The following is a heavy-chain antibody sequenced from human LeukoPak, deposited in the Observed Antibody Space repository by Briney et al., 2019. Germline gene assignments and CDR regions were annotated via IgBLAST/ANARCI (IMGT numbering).Heavy chain of an antibody. D-gene: IGHD6-13*01. CDR3: AGHHQAYSRTY. CDR1: GFTFSSYW. V-gene: IGHV3-74*01. J-gene: IGHJ4*02. CDR2: ISPDGSST. Sequence: GGTLRLSCAASGFTFSSYWMHWVRQAPGKGLVWVSRISPDGSSTTYADSAKGRFTISRDNAKDTLYLQMNSLRAEDTGVYYCAGHHQAYSRTYWGQGTLVTVSS.